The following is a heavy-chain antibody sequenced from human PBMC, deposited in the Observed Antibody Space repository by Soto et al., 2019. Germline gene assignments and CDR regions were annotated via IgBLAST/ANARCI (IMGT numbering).Heavy chain of an antibody. D-gene: IGHD2-15*01. CDR3: ARQFHDNSGGGYYYYGLDV. J-gene: IGHJ6*02. CDR1: GYSFSNYW. V-gene: IGHV5-51*01. Sequence: PGESLKISCEGSGYSFSNYWIAWVRQMPGKGLEWMGTICPADSDTRYSPSFQGQVTISADRYINTAYLQWSSLKASDTATYYCARQFHDNSGGGYYYYGLDVWGQGTTVTVSS. CDR2: ICPADSDT.